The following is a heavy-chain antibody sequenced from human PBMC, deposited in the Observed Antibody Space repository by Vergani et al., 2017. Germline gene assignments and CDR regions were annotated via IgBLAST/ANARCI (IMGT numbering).Heavy chain of an antibody. CDR1: GVSISSSDYY. V-gene: IGHV4-30-4*01. CDR3: ARHKEQLVPGNYYYYYYMDV. Sequence: QVQLQESGPGLVKPSQTLSLTCSVSGVSISSSDYYWTWIRQPPGKGLEWIGSMSDSGDTSYNPSLKSRVTISVDTSKNQFSLKLNSVTAADTAVYYCARHKEQLVPGNYYYYYYMDVWGKGTTVTVSS. CDR2: MSDSGDT. J-gene: IGHJ6*03. D-gene: IGHD6-13*01.